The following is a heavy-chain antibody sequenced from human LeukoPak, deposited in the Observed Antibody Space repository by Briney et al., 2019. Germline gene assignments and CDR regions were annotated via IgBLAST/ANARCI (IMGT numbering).Heavy chain of an antibody. CDR1: GFTFSSYW. V-gene: IGHV3-66*01. CDR2: IYSGGST. CDR3: ARDRCSGGSCYSKRFAFDI. J-gene: IGHJ3*02. D-gene: IGHD2-15*01. Sequence: GGSLRLSCVVSGFTFSSYWMSWVREAPGKGLEWVSVIYSGGSTYYSDSVKGRFTISRDNSKNTLYLQMNSLRAEDTAVYYCARDRCSGGSCYSKRFAFDIWGQGTMVTVS.